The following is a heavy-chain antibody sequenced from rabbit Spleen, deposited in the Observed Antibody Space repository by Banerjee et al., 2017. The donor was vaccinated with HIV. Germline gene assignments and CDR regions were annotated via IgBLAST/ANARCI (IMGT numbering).Heavy chain of an antibody. CDR3: ARDTSTSFSSYGMDL. V-gene: IGHV1S40*01. Sequence: QSLEESGGDLVKPEGSLTLTCTASGFSFSSSYYMCWVRQAPGKGLEWIACIDTGSSGFTYFASWAEGRFTISKTSSTTVTLQMTSLTAADTATYFCARDTSTSFSSYGMDLWGQGTPSPS. CDR1: GFSFSSSYY. D-gene: IGHD1-1*01. CDR2: IDTGSSGFT. J-gene: IGHJ6*01.